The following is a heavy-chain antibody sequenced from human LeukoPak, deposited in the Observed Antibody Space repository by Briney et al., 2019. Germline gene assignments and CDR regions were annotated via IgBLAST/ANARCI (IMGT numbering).Heavy chain of an antibody. CDR3: ASVHRDGYGY. CDR2: INHSGST. CDR1: GGSFSGYY. V-gene: IGHV4-34*01. J-gene: IGHJ4*02. Sequence: SETLSLTCAVYGGSFSGYYWSWIRQPPGKGLEWIGEINHSGSTNYNPSLKSRVTISVDTSKNQFSLKLSSVTAADTAVYYCASVHRDGYGYWGQGNLVTVSS. D-gene: IGHD5-24*01.